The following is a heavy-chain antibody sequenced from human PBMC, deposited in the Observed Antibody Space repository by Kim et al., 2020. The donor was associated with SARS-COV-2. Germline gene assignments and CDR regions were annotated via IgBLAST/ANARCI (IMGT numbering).Heavy chain of an antibody. Sequence: SETLSLTCAVYGGSFSGYYWSWIRQPPGKGLEWIGEINHSGSTNYNPSLKSRVTISVDTSKNQFSLKLSSVTAADTAVYYCARGPYYDSSEDGYWGQGTLVTVSS. CDR1: GGSFSGYY. CDR3: ARGPYYDSSEDGY. D-gene: IGHD3-22*01. CDR2: INHSGST. V-gene: IGHV4-34*01. J-gene: IGHJ4*02.